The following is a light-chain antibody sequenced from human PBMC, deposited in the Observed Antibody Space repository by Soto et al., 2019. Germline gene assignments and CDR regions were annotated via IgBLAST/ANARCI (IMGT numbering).Light chain of an antibody. J-gene: IGLJ1*01. CDR3: SSYTTNNTPV. CDR1: SSDVGLYNY. Sequence: QSALTKPASVSGSPGQSITISCTGTSSDVGLYNYVSWYQQHPGKAPKLMIYDVSNRPSGVSNRFSGSKSGNTASLTISGLQAEDEAEYYCSSYTTNNTPVFGTGTKVTVL. V-gene: IGLV2-14*01. CDR2: DVS.